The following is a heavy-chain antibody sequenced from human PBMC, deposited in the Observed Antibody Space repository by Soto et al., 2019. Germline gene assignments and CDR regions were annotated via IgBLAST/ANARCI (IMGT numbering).Heavy chain of an antibody. CDR3: ASDVVYVLIDY. D-gene: IGHD1-20*01. V-gene: IGHV1-18*01. CDR2: ISAYNGKT. J-gene: IGHJ4*02. Sequence: QVQLVQSGAEVKKPGASVKVSCKASGYTFTSYSISWVRQAPGQGRVWMGWISAYNGKTYHARKLQGRVTMSTDTIHRLDYIGQRRLRSDDTAFYYCASDVVYVLIDYWGQGTLVTVSS. CDR1: GYTFTSYS.